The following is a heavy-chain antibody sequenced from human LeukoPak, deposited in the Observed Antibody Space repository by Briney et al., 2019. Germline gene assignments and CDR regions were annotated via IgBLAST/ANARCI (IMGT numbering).Heavy chain of an antibody. CDR2: ISSSGSTI. CDR3: ARVAPVRGVNFDY. D-gene: IGHD3-10*01. J-gene: IGHJ4*02. Sequence: GGSLRLSCAASGFTFSSYSMNWVRQAPGKGLEWVSYISSSGSTIYYADSVKGRFTISRDNAKNSLYLQMNSLRAEDTAVYYCARVAPVRGVNFDYWGQGTLVTVSS. CDR1: GFTFSSYS. V-gene: IGHV3-48*04.